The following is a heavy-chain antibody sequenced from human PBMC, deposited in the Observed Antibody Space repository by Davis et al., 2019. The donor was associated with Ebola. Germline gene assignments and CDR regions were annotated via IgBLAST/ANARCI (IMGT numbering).Heavy chain of an antibody. CDR1: GFTFSNYA. CDR3: ARLQGATLDF. V-gene: IGHV3-7*01. D-gene: IGHD1-1*01. Sequence: PGGSLRLSCAVSGFTFSNYAMSWVRQAPGKGLEWVANINQDGSDKYYVDSVEGRFTISRDNGKNSLYLQMSSLRAEDTAVHYCARLQGATLDFWGQGTLVTVSS. CDR2: INQDGSDK. J-gene: IGHJ4*02.